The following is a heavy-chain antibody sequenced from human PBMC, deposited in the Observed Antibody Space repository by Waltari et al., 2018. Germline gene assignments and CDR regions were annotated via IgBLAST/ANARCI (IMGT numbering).Heavy chain of an antibody. J-gene: IGHJ6*02. V-gene: IGHV3-21*06. CDR1: GFSFSSYT. CDR2: LSSGPSDK. D-gene: IGHD2-15*01. Sequence: EVQLVESGGGLVKPGGSLRLSCAASGFSFSSYTRKWVRQARGNVLEVVSALSSGPSDKPYADSVRGRFTISRDNAKNSLYLQMNSLRAEDSAMYYCVTLGGGSQGGSLFGLDVWGQGVTVTVTS. CDR3: VTLGGGSQGGSLFGLDV.